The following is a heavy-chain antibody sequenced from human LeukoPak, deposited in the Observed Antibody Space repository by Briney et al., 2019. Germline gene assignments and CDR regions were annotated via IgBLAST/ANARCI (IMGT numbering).Heavy chain of an antibody. Sequence: GSLRLSCAASGFTFSSYWMHWVRQPPGKGLERIGEINHSGSTNYNPSLKSRVTISVDTSKNQFSLKLSSVTAADTAVYYCARGSASGYCSSTSCYDAYYMDVWGKGTTVTVSS. CDR3: ARGSASGYCSSTSCYDAYYMDV. J-gene: IGHJ6*03. V-gene: IGHV4-34*01. D-gene: IGHD2-2*01. CDR2: INHSGST. CDR1: GFTFSSYW.